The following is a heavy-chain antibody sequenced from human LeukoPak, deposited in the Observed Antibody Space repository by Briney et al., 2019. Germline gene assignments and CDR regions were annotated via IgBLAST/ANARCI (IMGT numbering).Heavy chain of an antibody. Sequence: SETLSLTCTVSGGSVTSSIDYWAWIRQPPGNGLEWIGSLHHSGLTYYNPSLKSRVTMSVDTSKNQFSVKLTSVTATDTAVYYCASHRLRDGYTEDSWGLGTLVTVSS. D-gene: IGHD5-24*01. CDR1: GGSVTSSIDY. V-gene: IGHV4-39*01. CDR2: LHHSGLT. CDR3: ASHRLRDGYTEDS. J-gene: IGHJ1*01.